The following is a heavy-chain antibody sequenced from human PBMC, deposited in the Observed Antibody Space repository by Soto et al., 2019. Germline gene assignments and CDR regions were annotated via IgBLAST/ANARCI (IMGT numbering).Heavy chain of an antibody. J-gene: IGHJ4*02. Sequence: ASVEVSCKASGYTFTSYYMHWVLQAPGQGLEWMGIINPSGGSTSYAQKFQGRVTMTRDTSTSTVYMELSSLRSEDTAVYYCARDPQYYYGSGSYSSFSDYWGQGTLVTVSS. CDR3: ARDPQYYYGSGSYSSFSDY. CDR2: INPSGGST. CDR1: GYTFTSYY. D-gene: IGHD3-10*01. V-gene: IGHV1-46*01.